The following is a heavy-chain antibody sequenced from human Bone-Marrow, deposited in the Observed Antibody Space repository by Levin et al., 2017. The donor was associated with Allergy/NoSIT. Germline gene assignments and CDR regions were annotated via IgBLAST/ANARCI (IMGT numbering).Heavy chain of an antibody. CDR1: GYSISSGYY. D-gene: IGHD1-26*01. CDR3: AREFRSGDPFDS. V-gene: IGHV4-38-2*02. J-gene: IGHJ4*02. Sequence: ESLKISCAVSGYSISSGYYWGWIRQPPGKGLDWIATISHSGSTFYSPSLKSRVTISVDTSKNQFSLELSSVTAADTAVYYCAREFRSGDPFDSWGQGTLVTVSS. CDR2: ISHSGST.